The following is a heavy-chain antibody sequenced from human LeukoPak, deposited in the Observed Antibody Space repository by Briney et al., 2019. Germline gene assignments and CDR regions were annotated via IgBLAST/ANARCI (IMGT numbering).Heavy chain of an antibody. CDR2: IIPILGIA. D-gene: IGHD3-22*01. V-gene: IGHV1-69*04. CDR3: ARGLDYDSSGYYFRY. CDR1: GGTFSSYA. Sequence: SVKVSCKASGGTFSSYAISWVRQAPGQGLEWMGRIIPILGIANYAQKFQGRVTITADKSTSTAYMELSSLRSEDTAVYYCARGLDYDSSGYYFRYWGQGTLVTVSS. J-gene: IGHJ4*02.